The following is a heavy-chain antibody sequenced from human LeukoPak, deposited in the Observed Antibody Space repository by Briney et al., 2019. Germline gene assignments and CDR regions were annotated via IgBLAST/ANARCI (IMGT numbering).Heavy chain of an antibody. CDR3: AGGNGPVVTYYYYYMDV. V-gene: IGHV3-33*01. J-gene: IGHJ6*03. Sequence: GGSLRLSCAASGFTFSSYGMHWVRQAPGKGLEWVAVIWYDGSNKYYADSVKSRFTISRDNSKNTLYLQMNSLRAEDTAVYYCAGGNGPVVTYYYYYMDVWGKGTTVTVSS. CDR1: GFTFSSYG. CDR2: IWYDGSNK. D-gene: IGHD4-23*01.